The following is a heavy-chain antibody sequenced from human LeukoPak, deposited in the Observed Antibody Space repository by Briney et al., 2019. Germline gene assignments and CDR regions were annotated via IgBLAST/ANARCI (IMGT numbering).Heavy chain of an antibody. CDR2: ISGSGGST. CDR3: AKPYSSSWYNWFDP. J-gene: IGHJ5*02. D-gene: IGHD6-13*01. CDR1: GFTFSSYA. Sequence: PGGSLRLSCAASGFTFSSYAMSWVPQAPGKGLEWVSAISGSGGSTYYADSVKGRFTISRDNSKNTLYLQMNSLRAEDTAVYYCAKPYSSSWYNWFDPWGQGTLVTVSS. V-gene: IGHV3-23*01.